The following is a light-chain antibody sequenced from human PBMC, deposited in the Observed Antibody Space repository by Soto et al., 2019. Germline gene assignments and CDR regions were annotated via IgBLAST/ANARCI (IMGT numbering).Light chain of an antibody. J-gene: IGKJ1*01. V-gene: IGKV3-20*01. CDR3: QQYDNWPQT. CDR2: GVS. Sequence: EFVLTQSPGTLSLSPGERATLSCRASQSVISNLAWYQQTPGPAPRLLIFGVSSRATGIPDRFSGSGSGTDFILTISRLEPEDFAVYYRQQYDNWPQTFGQGTKVDI. CDR1: QSVISN.